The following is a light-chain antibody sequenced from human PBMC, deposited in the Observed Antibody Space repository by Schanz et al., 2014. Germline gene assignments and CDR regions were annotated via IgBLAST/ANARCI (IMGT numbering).Light chain of an antibody. J-gene: IGLJ1*01. CDR1: SRDVGSYNF. CDR2: DVN. Sequence: QSVLTQPPSVSGAPGQRVTISCTGTSRDVGSYNFVSWYQQHPGKAPKLMIYDVNKRPSGVPDRFSGSKSGNTASLTVSGLQAEDEADYYCSSNGGVNIYVFGTGTKLTVL. CDR3: SSNGGVNIYV. V-gene: IGLV2-8*01.